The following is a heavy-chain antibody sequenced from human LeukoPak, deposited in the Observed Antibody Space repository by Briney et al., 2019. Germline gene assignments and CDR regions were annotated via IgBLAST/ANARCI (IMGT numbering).Heavy chain of an antibody. CDR3: ARVHYGSGSTLYYYYGMDV. CDR1: GGSISSSSYS. CDR2: IYYSGST. J-gene: IGHJ6*02. D-gene: IGHD3-10*01. Sequence: PSETLSLTCTVSGGSISSSSYSWGWIRQHPGKGLEWIGYIYYSGSTYYNPSLKSRVTISVDTSKNQFSLKLSSVTAADTAVYYCARVHYGSGSTLYYYYGMDVWGQGTTVTVSS. V-gene: IGHV4-31*03.